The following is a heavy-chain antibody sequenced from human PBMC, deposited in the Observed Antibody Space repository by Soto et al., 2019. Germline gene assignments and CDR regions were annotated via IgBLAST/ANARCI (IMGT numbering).Heavy chain of an antibody. CDR1: GFSLTELS. CDR3: ARDPGDSGYSYATYYFDY. D-gene: IGHD5-18*01. Sequence: ASVKVSCKVSGFSLTELSMHWVRQAPGKGLEWMAGFDPEDGETLYAQRFQGRLTMTRDTSISTAYMELSRLRSDDTAVYYCARDPGDSGYSYATYYFDYWGQGTLVTVS. V-gene: IGHV1-24*01. CDR2: FDPEDGET. J-gene: IGHJ4*02.